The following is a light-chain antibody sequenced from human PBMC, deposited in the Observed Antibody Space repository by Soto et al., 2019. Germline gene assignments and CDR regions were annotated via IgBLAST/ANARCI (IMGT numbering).Light chain of an antibody. J-gene: IGKJ5*01. Sequence: DIQGTQSPPPLSAAFGDRGTISFRASQTIVTYLNWYQHKPGKAPKLLVYSASTLQSGVPSRFRGSGSGTDFTLTISSLQPDDFATYYCQQSYGTPITFGQGTRWRLN. CDR3: QQSYGTPIT. V-gene: IGKV1-39*01. CDR2: SAS. CDR1: QTIVTY.